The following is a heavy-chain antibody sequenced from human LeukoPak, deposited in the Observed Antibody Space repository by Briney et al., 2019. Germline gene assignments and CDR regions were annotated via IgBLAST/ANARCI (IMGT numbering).Heavy chain of an antibody. D-gene: IGHD3-22*01. V-gene: IGHV4-31*03. CDR3: ARGGVVRQYYYDSSGYYFDF. CDR1: GGSMTSGGYY. CDR2: IYYSGTT. Sequence: SETLSLTCTVSGGSMTSGGYYWAWIRQHPGKGLEWIGHIYYSGTTYYNASLSRRLSLSVDTSKTQFSLKLSSVTAADTAVYYCARGGVVRQYYYDSSGYYFDFWGQGALVTVSS. J-gene: IGHJ5*01.